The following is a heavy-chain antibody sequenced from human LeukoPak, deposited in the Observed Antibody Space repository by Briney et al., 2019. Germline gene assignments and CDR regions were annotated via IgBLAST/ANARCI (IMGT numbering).Heavy chain of an antibody. V-gene: IGHV4-4*09. Sequence: SETLSPTCTVSGGSISTYYWSWIRRPPGKGLEWIAYIHASGPTNYNPSLKSRITISVDASKNQFSLKLSSVTAADTAVYYCARHDAGIAARPFDNWGQGTLVTVSS. D-gene: IGHD6-6*01. J-gene: IGHJ4*02. CDR1: GGSISTYY. CDR3: ARHDAGIAARPFDN. CDR2: IHASGPT.